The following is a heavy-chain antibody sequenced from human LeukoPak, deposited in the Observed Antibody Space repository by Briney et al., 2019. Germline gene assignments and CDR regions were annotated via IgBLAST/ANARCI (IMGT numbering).Heavy chain of an antibody. J-gene: IGHJ4*02. CDR3: AREYCSSTSCYIDY. D-gene: IGHD2-2*02. CDR1: GGSISSGGYS. CDR2: IYHSGST. Sequence: SETLSLTYAVSGGSISSGGYSWSWIRQPPGKGLEWIGCIYHSGSTYYNPSLKSRVTISVDRSKNQFSLKLSSVTAADTAVYYCAREYCSSTSCYIDYWGQGTLVTVSS. V-gene: IGHV4-30-2*01.